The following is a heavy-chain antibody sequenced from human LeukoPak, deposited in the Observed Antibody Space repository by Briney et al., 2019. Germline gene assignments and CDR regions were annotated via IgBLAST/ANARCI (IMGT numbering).Heavy chain of an antibody. Sequence: GGSLRLSCEVSGFTFSSYAMSWVRQAPGKGLEWVSAISGSGGSTYYADSVKGRFTISRDNPKNTLYLQMNSLRAEDTAVYYCARARAMGSIGVGYWGQGTLVTVSS. CDR2: ISGSGGST. D-gene: IGHD5-24*01. CDR1: GFTFSSYA. CDR3: ARARAMGSIGVGY. J-gene: IGHJ4*02. V-gene: IGHV3-23*01.